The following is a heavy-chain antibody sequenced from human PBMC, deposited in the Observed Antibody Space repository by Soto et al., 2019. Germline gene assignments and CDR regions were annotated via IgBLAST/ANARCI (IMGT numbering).Heavy chain of an antibody. CDR3: ATPKRYIAAAGTGDY. V-gene: IGHV3-30-3*01. CDR2: ISYDGSNK. J-gene: IGHJ4*02. D-gene: IGHD6-13*01. Sequence: GGSLRLSCAASGFTFSSYAMHWVRQAPGKGLEWVAVISYDGSNKYYADSVKGRFTISRDNSKNTLYLQMNSLRAEDTAGDYCATPKRYIAAAGTGDYWGQGALVTVSS. CDR1: GFTFSSYA.